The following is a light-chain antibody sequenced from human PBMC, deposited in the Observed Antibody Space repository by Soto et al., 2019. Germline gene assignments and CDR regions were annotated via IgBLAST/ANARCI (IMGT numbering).Light chain of an antibody. CDR2: GAS. Sequence: EIVLTQSPGTLSLSPGERATLSCRASQSVSSSYFAWYQQKPGQAPRLLIYGASSRATGIPNRFSGSGSGADFTLTISRLEPEDFAVYYCQQYVSSPPTFGGGTKVEIK. V-gene: IGKV3-20*01. CDR1: QSVSSSY. J-gene: IGKJ4*01. CDR3: QQYVSSPPT.